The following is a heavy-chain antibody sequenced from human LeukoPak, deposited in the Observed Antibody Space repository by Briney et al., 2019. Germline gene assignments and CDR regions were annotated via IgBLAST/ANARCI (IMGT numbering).Heavy chain of an antibody. CDR3: AKWGYSGSPADY. J-gene: IGHJ4*02. CDR1: GFTFSSSA. CDR2: ISASGGST. V-gene: IGHV3-23*01. D-gene: IGHD1-26*01. Sequence: PGGSLRLSCAASGFTFSSSAMSWVRQVPGKGLEWVSGISASGGSTYYADSVRGRFTISRDNSKNTLYLQMNSLRAEDTAVYYCAKWGYSGSPADYWGQGTLVTVSS.